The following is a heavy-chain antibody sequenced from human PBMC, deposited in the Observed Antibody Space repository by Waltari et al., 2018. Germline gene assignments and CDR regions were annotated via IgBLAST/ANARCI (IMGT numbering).Heavy chain of an antibody. CDR2: SIPILGIA. J-gene: IGHJ4*02. CDR3: ARSVPPGAGGTSSFDY. Sequence: QVQLVQSGAEVKKPGSSVKVSCKASGGTFSSYAISWVRQAPGQGLEWMGRSIPILGIANYAQKFQGRVTITADKSTSTAYMELSSLRSEDTAVYYCARSVPPGAGGTSSFDYWGQGTLVTVSS. D-gene: IGHD2-15*01. CDR1: GGTFSSYA. V-gene: IGHV1-69*09.